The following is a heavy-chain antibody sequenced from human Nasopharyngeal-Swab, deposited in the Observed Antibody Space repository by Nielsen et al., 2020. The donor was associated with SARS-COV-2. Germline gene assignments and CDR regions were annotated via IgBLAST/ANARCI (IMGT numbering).Heavy chain of an antibody. Sequence: SVKVSCKASGDTFTSSAISWVRQAPGQGLEWMGRIIPMRGIANYAQKFQGRVTITADKSTSTVYMDLSSLRSEDTAVYYCARGPDPALKFDPWGQGTLVAVSS. CDR1: GDTFTSSA. V-gene: IGHV1-69*04. CDR3: ARGPDPALKFDP. CDR2: IIPMRGIA. J-gene: IGHJ5*02. D-gene: IGHD5-18*01.